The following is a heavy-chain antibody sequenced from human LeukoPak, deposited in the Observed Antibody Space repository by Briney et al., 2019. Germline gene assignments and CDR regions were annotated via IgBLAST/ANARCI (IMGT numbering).Heavy chain of an antibody. CDR1: GFTLSSYG. CDR2: IRYEGSNK. J-gene: IGHJ4*02. D-gene: IGHD2-15*01. CDR3: AKDSDIVVVVAAVLGLY. Sequence: PGGSLRLSCAASGFTLSSYGMHWVRQAPGKGLEGVAFIRYEGSNKYYADSVKGRFTISRDNSKNTLYLHMNSQSAEDTAVYYCAKDSDIVVVVAAVLGLYWGQGTLVTVSS. V-gene: IGHV3-30*02.